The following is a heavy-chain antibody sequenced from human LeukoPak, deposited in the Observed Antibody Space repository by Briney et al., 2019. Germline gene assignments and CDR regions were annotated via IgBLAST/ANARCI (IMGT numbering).Heavy chain of an antibody. CDR3: ARESHIVATTYFDY. Sequence: ASVKVSCKASGYTFTGYYMHWVRQAPGQGLEWMGWINPNSGGTNYAQKFQGWVTMTRDTSISTAHMELSRLRSDDTAVYYCARESHIVATTYFDYWGQGTLVTVSS. J-gene: IGHJ4*02. CDR1: GYTFTGYY. CDR2: INPNSGGT. V-gene: IGHV1-2*04. D-gene: IGHD5-12*01.